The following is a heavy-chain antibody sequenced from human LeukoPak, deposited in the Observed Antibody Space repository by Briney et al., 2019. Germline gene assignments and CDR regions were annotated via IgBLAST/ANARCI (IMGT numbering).Heavy chain of an antibody. CDR3: ARSSRGDSSGYYPRYFDY. J-gene: IGHJ4*02. Sequence: GGSLRLSCAASGFTVSSNYMSWVRQAPGKGLEWVSVIYSGGSTYYADSVKGRFTISRDNSKNTLYLQMNSLRAEDTAVYYCARSSRGDSSGYYPRYFDYWGQGTLVTVSP. CDR1: GFTVSSNY. CDR2: IYSGGST. V-gene: IGHV3-66*02. D-gene: IGHD3-22*01.